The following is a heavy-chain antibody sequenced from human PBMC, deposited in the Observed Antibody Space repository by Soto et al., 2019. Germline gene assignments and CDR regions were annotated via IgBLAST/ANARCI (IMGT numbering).Heavy chain of an antibody. CDR1: GGSFSGYY. D-gene: IGHD2-15*01. Sequence: SETLSLTCAVYGGSFSGYYWSWIRQPPGKGLEWIGEINHSGSTNYNPSLKSRVTISVDTSKNQFSLKLSSVTAADTAVYYCSARVGVVAAQNFDYWGQGTLVTVSS. CDR2: INHSGST. J-gene: IGHJ4*02. CDR3: SARVGVVAAQNFDY. V-gene: IGHV4-34*01.